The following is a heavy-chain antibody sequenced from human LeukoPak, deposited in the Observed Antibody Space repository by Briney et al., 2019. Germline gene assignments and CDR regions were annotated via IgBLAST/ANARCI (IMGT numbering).Heavy chain of an antibody. CDR3: ARGLLVRGVIPANFDY. Sequence: GGSLRLSCAASGFTFSSYSMNWVRQAPGKGLEWVSSISSSSSYICYADSVKGRFTISKDNAKNSLYLQMNSLRAEDTAVYYCARGLLVRGVIPANFDYWGQGTLVTVSS. CDR1: GFTFSSYS. CDR2: ISSSSSYI. V-gene: IGHV3-21*01. J-gene: IGHJ4*02. D-gene: IGHD3-10*01.